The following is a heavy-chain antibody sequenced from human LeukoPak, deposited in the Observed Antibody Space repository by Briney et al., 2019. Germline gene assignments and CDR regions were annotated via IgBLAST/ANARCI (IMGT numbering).Heavy chain of an antibody. Sequence: ASVKVSCKASGYTFTSYYMHWVRQAPGQGLEWMGIINPSGGSTSYAQKFQGRVTMTRDMSTSTVYMELSSLRSEDTAVYYCARDPLRTLFDYWGQGTLVTVSS. J-gene: IGHJ4*02. CDR1: GYTFTSYY. CDR2: INPSGGST. CDR3: ARDPLRTLFDY. D-gene: IGHD1-14*01. V-gene: IGHV1-46*01.